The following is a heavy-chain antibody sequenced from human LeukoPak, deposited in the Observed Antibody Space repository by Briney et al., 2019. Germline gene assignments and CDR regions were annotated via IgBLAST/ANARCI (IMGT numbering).Heavy chain of an antibody. V-gene: IGHV1-18*01. D-gene: IGHD3-9*01. CDR2: ISAYNGNT. Sequence: ASVKVSCKASGYTFTSYGISWVRQAPGQGLEWMGWISAYNGNTNYAQKLQGRVTMTTDTSTSTAYMELKSLRSDDTAVYYCARAPRLRYFDWTRYYFDYWGQGTLVTVSS. CDR3: ARAPRLRYFDWTRYYFDY. J-gene: IGHJ4*02. CDR1: GYTFTSYG.